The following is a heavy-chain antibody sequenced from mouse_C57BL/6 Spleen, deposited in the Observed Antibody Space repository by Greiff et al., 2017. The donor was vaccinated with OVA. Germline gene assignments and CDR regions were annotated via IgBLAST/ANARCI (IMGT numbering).Heavy chain of an antibody. J-gene: IGHJ3*01. CDR3: ARGYYGSRGWFAY. V-gene: IGHV1-55*01. D-gene: IGHD1-1*01. CDR1: GYTFTSYW. CDR2: IYPGSGST. Sequence: VQLQQSGAELVKPGASVKMSCKASGYTFTSYWITWVKQRPGQGLEWIGDIYPGSGSTNYNEKFKSKATLTVATSSSTAYMQLSSLTSEDSAVYYCARGYYGSRGWFAYWGQGTLVTVSA.